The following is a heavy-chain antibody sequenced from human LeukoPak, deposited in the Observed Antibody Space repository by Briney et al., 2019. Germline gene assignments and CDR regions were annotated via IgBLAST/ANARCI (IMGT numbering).Heavy chain of an antibody. Sequence: ASVKVSCKASGYTFTGYYMHWVRQAPGQGLEWMGWINPNSGGTNYAQKFQGRVTMTRDTSISTAYMELSRLRSDDTAVYYCAGGRIAAAGTWWFDPWGQGTLVTVSS. J-gene: IGHJ5*02. D-gene: IGHD6-13*01. CDR1: GYTFTGYY. CDR3: AGGRIAAAGTWWFDP. CDR2: INPNSGGT. V-gene: IGHV1-2*02.